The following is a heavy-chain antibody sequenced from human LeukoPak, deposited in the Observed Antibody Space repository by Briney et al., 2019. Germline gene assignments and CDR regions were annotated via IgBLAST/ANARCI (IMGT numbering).Heavy chain of an antibody. CDR2: IYHSGST. V-gene: IGHV4-38-2*02. J-gene: IGHJ4*02. Sequence: PSQTLSLTCTVSGGSISSYYWSWIRQPPGKGLEWIGSIYHSGSTYYNPSLKSRVTISVDTSKNQFSLKLSSVTAADTAVYYCARDRIAAAGTGFDYWGQGTLVTVSS. CDR3: ARDRIAAAGTGFDY. CDR1: GGSISSYY. D-gene: IGHD6-13*01.